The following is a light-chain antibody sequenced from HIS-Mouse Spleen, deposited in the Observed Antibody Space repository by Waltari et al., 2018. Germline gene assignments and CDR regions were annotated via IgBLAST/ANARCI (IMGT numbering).Light chain of an antibody. CDR1: SSDVGSYNL. J-gene: IGLJ1*01. Sequence: QSALTQPASVSGSPRQSITISCTGTSSDVGSYNLVSWYQQHPGKAPKLMIYEGSKRPSGVSNRFSGSKSGNTASLTISGLQAEDEADYYCCSYAGSREVFGTGTKVTVL. V-gene: IGLV2-23*01. CDR2: EGS. CDR3: CSYAGSREV.